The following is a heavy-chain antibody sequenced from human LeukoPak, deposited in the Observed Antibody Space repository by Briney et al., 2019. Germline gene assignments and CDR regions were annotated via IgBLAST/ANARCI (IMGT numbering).Heavy chain of an antibody. D-gene: IGHD5-18*01. CDR3: ARENRVSMVTALFDY. J-gene: IGHJ4*02. CDR1: GGSISSGGYY. V-gene: IGHV4-31*03. CDR2: IYYSGST. Sequence: SETLSLTCTVSGGSISSGGYYWSWIRQHPGKGLEWIGYIYYSGSTYYNPSLKSRVTISVDTSKNQFSLKLSSVTAADTAVYYCARENRVSMVTALFDYWGQGTLVTVSS.